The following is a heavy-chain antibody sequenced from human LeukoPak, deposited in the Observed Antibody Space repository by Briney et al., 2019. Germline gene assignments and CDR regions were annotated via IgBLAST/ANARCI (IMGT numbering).Heavy chain of an antibody. D-gene: IGHD3-22*01. J-gene: IGHJ4*02. Sequence: GGSLRLSCAASGFTFSSYSMNWVRQAPGKGLEWVSFISSSSSYIYYADSVKGRFTISRDNAKNSLYLQMNSLRAEDTAVYYCARGLYYDSSGYEPLDYWGQGTLVTVSS. CDR2: ISSSSSYI. CDR3: ARGLYYDSSGYEPLDY. CDR1: GFTFSSYS. V-gene: IGHV3-21*01.